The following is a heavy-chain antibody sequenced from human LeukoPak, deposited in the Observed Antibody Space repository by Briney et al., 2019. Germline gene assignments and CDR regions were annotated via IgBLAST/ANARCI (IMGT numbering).Heavy chain of an antibody. D-gene: IGHD6-6*01. CDR3: ARAHSSSSWYYSYMDV. Sequence: SETLSLTCTVSGGSISSGGYYWSWIRQHPGKGLEWVGYIYYSGSTYYNPSLKSRVTISVDTSKNQFSLKLSSVTAADTAVYYCARAHSSSSWYYSYMDVWGKGTTVTVSS. CDR1: GGSISSGGYY. CDR2: IYYSGST. V-gene: IGHV4-31*03. J-gene: IGHJ6*03.